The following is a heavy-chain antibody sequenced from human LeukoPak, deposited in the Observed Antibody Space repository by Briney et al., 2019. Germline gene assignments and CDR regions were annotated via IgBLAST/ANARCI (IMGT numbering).Heavy chain of an antibody. V-gene: IGHV3-23*01. J-gene: IGHJ4*02. D-gene: IGHD6-13*01. CDR1: GFTFSSYA. CDR3: AKVPVRSVSSSWYYFDY. Sequence: GGSLRLSCAASGFTFSSYAMSWVRQAPGKGLEWVSAISGSGGSTYYADSVKGRFTISRDNSKNTLYLQMNSLRAEDTAVYYCAKVPVRSVSSSWYYFDYWGQETLVTVSS. CDR2: ISGSGGST.